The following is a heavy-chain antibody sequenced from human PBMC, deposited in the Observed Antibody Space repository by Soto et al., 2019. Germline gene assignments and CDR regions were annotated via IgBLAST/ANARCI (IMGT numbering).Heavy chain of an antibody. J-gene: IGHJ3*02. CDR1: GGSISSGGYY. CDR3: ARDNPYCSGGSCYSGAFDI. D-gene: IGHD2-15*01. Sequence: TLSLTCTVSGGSISSGGYYWSWIRQHPGKGLEWIGYIYYGGSTYYNPSLKSRVTISVDTSKNQFSLKLSSVTAADTAVYYCARDNPYCSGGSCYSGAFDIWGQGTMVTVSS. CDR2: IYYGGST. V-gene: IGHV4-31*03.